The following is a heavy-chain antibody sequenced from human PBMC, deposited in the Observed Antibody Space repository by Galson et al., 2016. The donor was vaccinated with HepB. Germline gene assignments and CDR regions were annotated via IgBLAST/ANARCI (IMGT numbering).Heavy chain of an antibody. V-gene: IGHV1-69*13. J-gene: IGHJ6*02. CDR1: GGTFRSRA. D-gene: IGHD1-1*01. CDR2: IIPIFGTP. Sequence: SVKVSCKASGGTFRSRAMSWVRQAPGQGLEWMGGIIPIFGTPNYAQKFQDRVTITADESTSKAYMQLRSLRSDDTAGYFCARWKDDYYQYGMDVWGQGTTVTVSS. CDR3: ARWKDDYYQYGMDV.